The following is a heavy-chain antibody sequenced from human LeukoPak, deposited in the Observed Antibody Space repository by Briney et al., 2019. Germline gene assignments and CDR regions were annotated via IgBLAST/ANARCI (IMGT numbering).Heavy chain of an antibody. CDR1: GGSISSYY. V-gene: IGHV4-59*08. CDR2: IYYSGST. D-gene: IGHD3-3*01. J-gene: IGHJ4*02. Sequence: SETLSLTCTVSGGSISSYYWSWIRQPPGKGLEWIGYIYYSGSTNYNPSLKSRVTISVDTSKNQFSLKLSSVTAADTAVYYCARGDYDFWSGYYPHWGQGTLVTVSS. CDR3: ARGDYDFWSGYYPH.